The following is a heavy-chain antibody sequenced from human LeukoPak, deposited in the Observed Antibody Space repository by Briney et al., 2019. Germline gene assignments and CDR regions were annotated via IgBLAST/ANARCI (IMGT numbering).Heavy chain of an antibody. CDR2: MNPNSGNT. CDR3: ARVSQTPAYYYTSGYYYHGY. D-gene: IGHD3-22*01. CDR1: GYTFIAYD. J-gene: IGHJ4*02. Sequence: GASVKVSCKASGYTFIAYDINWVRQATGHGLEWMGWMNPNSGNTGFAQKFQGRVTMTRDTSINTAYMELSNLRSEDTAVYYCARVSQTPAYYYTSGYYYHGYWGQGTRVTVSS. V-gene: IGHV1-8*01.